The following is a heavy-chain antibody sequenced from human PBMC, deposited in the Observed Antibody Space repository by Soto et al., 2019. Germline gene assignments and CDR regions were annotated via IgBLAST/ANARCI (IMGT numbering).Heavy chain of an antibody. Sequence: QVQLQQWGAGLLKPSETLSLTCAVYGGSFSGYYWSWIRQPPGKGLEWIGEINHSGSTNYNPSLKSRVTIPVDTSKNQFSLKLSSVTAADTAVYYCATDTVTTNPFDAFDIWGQGTMVTVSS. CDR2: INHSGST. V-gene: IGHV4-34*01. D-gene: IGHD4-4*01. CDR3: ATDTVTTNPFDAFDI. J-gene: IGHJ3*02. CDR1: GGSFSGYY.